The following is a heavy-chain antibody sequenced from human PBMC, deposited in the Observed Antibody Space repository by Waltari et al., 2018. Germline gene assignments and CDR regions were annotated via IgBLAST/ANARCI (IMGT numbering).Heavy chain of an antibody. CDR1: GGSISSYY. Sequence: QVQLQESGPGLVKPSETLSLTCTVSGGSISSYYWSWIRQPPGKGLEWIGYIYYSGSTNYNPSLKSRVTISVDTSKNQFSLKLSSVTAADTAVYYCARGGAYCGGDCYPLAPDWFDPWGQGTLVTVSS. V-gene: IGHV4-59*01. CDR2: IYYSGST. CDR3: ARGGAYCGGDCYPLAPDWFDP. J-gene: IGHJ5*02. D-gene: IGHD2-21*01.